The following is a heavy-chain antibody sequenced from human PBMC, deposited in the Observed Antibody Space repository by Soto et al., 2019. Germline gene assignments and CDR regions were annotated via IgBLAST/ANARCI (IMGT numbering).Heavy chain of an antibody. Sequence: QVQLQESGPGLVKPSGTLSLTCAVSGASISNDNWWSWVRQPPGKGLEWIGEIYHSGTTNYNPSLTSRVTISVDKPKNQFSLGLTSVTAADTAVYFCARNGYCSLDLWGQGAMVTVSS. CDR1: GASISNDNW. V-gene: IGHV4-4*02. D-gene: IGHD5-12*01. CDR2: IYHSGTT. CDR3: ARNGYCSLDL. J-gene: IGHJ3*01.